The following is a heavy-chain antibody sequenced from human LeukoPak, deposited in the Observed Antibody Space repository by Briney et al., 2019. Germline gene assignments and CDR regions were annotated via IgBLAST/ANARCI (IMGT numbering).Heavy chain of an antibody. V-gene: IGHV6-1*01. CDR3: ARGVGHIHGVYYFDY. CDR2: TYYRSKWYN. J-gene: IGHJ4*02. CDR1: GDSVSSNSAA. D-gene: IGHD1-26*01. Sequence: PSQTLSLTCAISGDSVSSNSAAWNWIRQSPSRGLEWLGRTYYRSKWYNEYVVSVKSRITINADTSKEQFSLQLGSMTPEDTAVYYCARGVGHIHGVYYFDYWGQGILVAVPS.